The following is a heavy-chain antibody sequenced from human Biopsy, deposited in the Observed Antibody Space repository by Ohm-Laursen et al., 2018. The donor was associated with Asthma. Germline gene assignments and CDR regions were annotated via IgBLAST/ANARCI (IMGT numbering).Heavy chain of an antibody. D-gene: IGHD3-9*01. J-gene: IGHJ3*01. CDR2: INAGDGNT. CDR1: GYTFIHFA. V-gene: IGHV1-3*01. Sequence: ASVKVSCKASGYTFIHFAIHWVRQAPGQRLEWMGWINAGDGNTKYSQKFRGRVTITRDTSASTAYMDLRSLRSEDTATYYCARTYYDFLTGQVNDAFALWGQGTMVTVSS. CDR3: ARTYYDFLTGQVNDAFAL.